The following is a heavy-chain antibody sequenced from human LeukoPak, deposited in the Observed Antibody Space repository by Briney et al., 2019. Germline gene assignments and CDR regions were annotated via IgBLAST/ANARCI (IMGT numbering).Heavy chain of an antibody. V-gene: IGHV4-59*01. Sequence: PSETLSLTCTVSGGSISSYYWSWIRQPPGKGLEWIGYIYYSGSTNYNPSLKSRVTISVDTSKNQFSLKLSSVTAADTAVYYCARGRSGYYNVGFDYWGQGTLVTVSS. CDR1: GGSISSYY. CDR2: IYYSGST. CDR3: ARGRSGYYNVGFDY. J-gene: IGHJ4*02. D-gene: IGHD3-22*01.